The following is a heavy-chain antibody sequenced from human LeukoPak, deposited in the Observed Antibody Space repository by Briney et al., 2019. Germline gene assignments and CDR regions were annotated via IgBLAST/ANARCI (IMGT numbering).Heavy chain of an antibody. V-gene: IGHV3-30*18. Sequence: GRSLRLSCAASGFTFSSYGMHWVRQAPGKGLEWVAVISYDGSNKYYADSVKGRFTISRDNSKNTLYLQMNSLRAEDTAVYYCAKETYFGGDAQPGVWGQGTLVTVSS. J-gene: IGHJ4*02. CDR1: GFTFSSYG. CDR2: ISYDGSNK. CDR3: AKETYFGGDAQPGV. D-gene: IGHD2-21*02.